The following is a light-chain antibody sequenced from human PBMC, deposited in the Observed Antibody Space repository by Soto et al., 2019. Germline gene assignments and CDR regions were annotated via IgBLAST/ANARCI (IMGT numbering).Light chain of an antibody. CDR3: ATWDASLSGVV. CDR2: DNN. J-gene: IGLJ2*01. CDR1: SSNIANNF. Sequence: QSALTQPPSVSAAPGQKVTISCSGSSSNIANNFVSWYQHLPGTAPKLLIYDNNKRPSGIPDRFSASKSGTSAALGITGLQTGDEADYYCATWDASLSGVVFGGGTKLTVL. V-gene: IGLV1-51*01.